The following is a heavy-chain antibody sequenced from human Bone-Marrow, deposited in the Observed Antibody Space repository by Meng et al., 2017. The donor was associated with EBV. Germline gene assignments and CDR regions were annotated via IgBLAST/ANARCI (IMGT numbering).Heavy chain of an antibody. Sequence: QGQLVQVGAEVKKPGSWVKVSCKASGGTLNNYAISWVRQAPGQGLEWMGGIIPIFVTPNYARKFQGRVTITADKSTSTSYMELSSLRSDDTAVYYCARVKGLGATLGYYFDFWGQGTLVTVSS. J-gene: IGHJ4*02. CDR3: ARVKGLGATLGYYFDF. CDR1: GGTLNNYA. V-gene: IGHV1-69*06. D-gene: IGHD1-26*01. CDR2: IIPIFVTP.